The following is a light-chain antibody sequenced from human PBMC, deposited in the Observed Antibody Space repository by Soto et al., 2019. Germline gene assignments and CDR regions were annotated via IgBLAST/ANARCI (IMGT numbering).Light chain of an antibody. CDR2: EVN. V-gene: IGLV2-14*01. Sequence: QSALTHPASVSGSPGQSVTISCTGTSSDIGGYNYVSWYQQHPGKAPKLMIYEVNNRPSGVSNRFSGSKSGNTASLTISGLQAEDEADYYCSSYTSSSTLWVFGGGTQLTVL. CDR3: SSYTSSSTLWV. CDR1: SSDIGGYNY. J-gene: IGLJ3*02.